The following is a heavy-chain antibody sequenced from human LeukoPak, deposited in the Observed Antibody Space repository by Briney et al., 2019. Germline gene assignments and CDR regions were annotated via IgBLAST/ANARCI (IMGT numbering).Heavy chain of an antibody. V-gene: IGHV6-1*01. Sequence: SQTLSLTCAISGDSVSSNSAAWNWIRQSPSRGLEWLGRTYYRSKWYNDYAVSVKSRITINPDTSKNQFSLQLNSVTPEDTAVYYCARDWSYSSSWYLVDYYYYYMDVWGKGTTVTVSS. CDR3: ARDWSYSSSWYLVDYYYYYMDV. J-gene: IGHJ6*03. CDR1: GDSVSSNSAA. CDR2: TYYRSKWYN. D-gene: IGHD6-13*01.